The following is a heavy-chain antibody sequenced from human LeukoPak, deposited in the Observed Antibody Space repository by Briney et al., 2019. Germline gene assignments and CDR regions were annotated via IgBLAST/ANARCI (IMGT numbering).Heavy chain of an antibody. J-gene: IGHJ6*03. CDR1: GYTFTGYY. CDR3: ARGSGNYDFWSGRDYSYYLDV. D-gene: IGHD3-3*01. Sequence: GASVKVSCKASGYTFTGYYMHWVRQAPGQGLEWMGWINPNSGGTNYAQKFQGRVTMTRDTSISTAYMELSRLRSDDTAVYYCARGSGNYDFWSGRDYSYYLDVWGKGTPVTVSS. CDR2: INPNSGGT. V-gene: IGHV1-2*02.